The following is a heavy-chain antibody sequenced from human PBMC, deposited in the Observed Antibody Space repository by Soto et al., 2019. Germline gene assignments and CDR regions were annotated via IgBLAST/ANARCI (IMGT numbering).Heavy chain of an antibody. V-gene: IGHV3-30-3*01. Sequence: PWGSLRLSCAASGFTFSSYAMHWVRQAPGKGLEWVAVISYDGSNKYYADSVKGRFTISRDNAKNTLYLQMNSLRTEDTAVHYCARGFPYFDYWGQGTLVTVSS. CDR1: GFTFSSYA. CDR2: ISYDGSNK. J-gene: IGHJ4*02. CDR3: ARGFPYFDY.